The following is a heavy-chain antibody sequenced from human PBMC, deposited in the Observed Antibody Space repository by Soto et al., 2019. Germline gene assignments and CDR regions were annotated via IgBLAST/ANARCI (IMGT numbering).Heavy chain of an antibody. CDR3: AREFAPGSPNYDY. J-gene: IGHJ4*02. CDR1: GFTVSNYA. Sequence: EVQLLESAGGLEQPGGSLRLSCAASGFTVSNYAMSWVRQAPGKGLEWVSTFTRGGNTLYADSVRGRFTISRDNSKNTLSLQMDSLRAEDTAVYYCAREFAPGSPNYDYWGLGTLVTVSS. V-gene: IGHV3-23*01. CDR2: FTRGGNT. D-gene: IGHD3-10*01.